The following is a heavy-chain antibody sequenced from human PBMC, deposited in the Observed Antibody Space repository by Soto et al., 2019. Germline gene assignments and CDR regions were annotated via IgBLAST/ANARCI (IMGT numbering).Heavy chain of an antibody. D-gene: IGHD1-1*01. J-gene: IGHJ6*02. CDR2: IYATGTT. V-gene: IGHV4-4*07. Sequence: TSETLSLACTVSGASISGFYWSWIRKSAGKVLELIGRIYATGTTDYNPSLKSRAMISVDTSRKHFSLKLRSVTAADTAVYYCVRDGTQTARGWFNPWGQATTVTVSS. CDR1: GASISGFY. CDR3: VRDGTQTARGWFNP.